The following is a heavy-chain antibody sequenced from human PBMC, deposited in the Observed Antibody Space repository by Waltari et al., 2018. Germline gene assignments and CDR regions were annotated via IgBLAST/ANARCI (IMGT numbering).Heavy chain of an antibody. J-gene: IGHJ4*02. CDR3: ARAANWGFYFDN. D-gene: IGHD7-27*01. Sequence: EVQLVEYGGGLVQPGGSLRLYCAAYGFTFSNYWMSWVRQAPGNVVEWWANIKPDGSEKYYVDVENGRFTISRDNAKKSLYLQMNSLRAKDTAMYYCARAANWGFYFDNWGQGTLVTVSS. V-gene: IGHV3-7*01. CDR1: GFTFSNYW. CDR2: IKPDGSEK.